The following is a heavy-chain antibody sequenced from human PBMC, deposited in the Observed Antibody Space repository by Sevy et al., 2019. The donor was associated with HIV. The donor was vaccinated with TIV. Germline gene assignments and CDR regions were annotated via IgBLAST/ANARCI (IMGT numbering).Heavy chain of an antibody. J-gene: IGHJ6*02. V-gene: IGHV3-21*01. D-gene: IGHD2-2*01. Sequence: GSLRLSCAASGFTFSSYSMNWVRQAPGKGLEWVSSISSSSSYIYYADSVKGRFTISRDNAKNSLYLQMNSLRAEDTAMYYCARMGYCSSTSCYQLSYGMDVWGQGTTVTVSS. CDR1: GFTFSSYS. CDR3: ARMGYCSSTSCYQLSYGMDV. CDR2: ISSSSSYI.